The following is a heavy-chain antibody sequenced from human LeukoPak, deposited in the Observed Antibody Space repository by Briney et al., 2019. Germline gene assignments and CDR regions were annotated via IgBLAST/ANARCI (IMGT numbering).Heavy chain of an antibody. CDR1: GFTFSSYW. Sequence: GGSLRLSCAASGFTFSSYWMTWVRQAPGKGLEWVANIEQDGTEKYYVDSVKDRFTISRDNAKNSLYLQMNSLRAEDTAVYYCARDRTTMGATEYFDYWGQGTLVTVSS. CDR2: IEQDGTEK. V-gene: IGHV3-7*03. D-gene: IGHD1-26*01. J-gene: IGHJ4*02. CDR3: ARDRTTMGATEYFDY.